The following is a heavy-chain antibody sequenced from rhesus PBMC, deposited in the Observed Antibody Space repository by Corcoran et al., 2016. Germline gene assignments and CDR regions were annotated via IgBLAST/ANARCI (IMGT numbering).Heavy chain of an antibody. V-gene: IGHV4-106*01. CDR1: GGSISDDYY. Sequence: QVQLQESGPGLVKPSETLSLTCAVSGGSISDDYYWSWIRQPPGKGLEWIGNIYGSGGGTNYNPSLENRGTISIETSKDQFSLKLSSVTAADTALYYCARGRQLVPYYFDYWGQGVLVTVSS. CDR2: IYGSGGGT. D-gene: IGHD6-25*01. J-gene: IGHJ4*01. CDR3: ARGRQLVPYYFDY.